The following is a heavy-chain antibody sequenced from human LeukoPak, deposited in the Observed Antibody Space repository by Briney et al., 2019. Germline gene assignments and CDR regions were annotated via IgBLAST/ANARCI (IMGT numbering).Heavy chain of an antibody. CDR2: MKPNSGNT. Sequence: ASVKVSCKASGYTFTSYDINWVRQATGQGLEWMGWMKPNSGNTGYAQKFQGRVTMTRNTSISTAYMELSSLRSEDTAVYYCARVQVLWFGELLTPLYYYGMDVWGQGTTVTVSS. CDR1: GYTFTSYD. V-gene: IGHV1-8*01. D-gene: IGHD3-10*01. CDR3: ARVQVLWFGELLTPLYYYGMDV. J-gene: IGHJ6*02.